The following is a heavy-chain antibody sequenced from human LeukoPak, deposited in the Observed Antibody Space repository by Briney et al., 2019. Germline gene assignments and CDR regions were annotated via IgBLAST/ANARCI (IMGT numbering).Heavy chain of an antibody. J-gene: IGHJ4*02. CDR1: GGTFSSYA. Sequence: GSSVKVSGKASGGTFSSYAISWVRQAPGQGLEWMGRIIPIFGTANYAQKFQGRVTITTDESTSTAYMELSSLRSEDTAVYYCARGRIAVAGVYDYWGQGTLVTVSS. V-gene: IGHV1-69*05. D-gene: IGHD6-19*01. CDR2: IIPIFGTA. CDR3: ARGRIAVAGVYDY.